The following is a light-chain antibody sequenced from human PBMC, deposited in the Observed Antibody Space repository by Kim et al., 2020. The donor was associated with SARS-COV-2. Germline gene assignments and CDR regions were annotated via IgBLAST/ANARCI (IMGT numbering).Light chain of an antibody. CDR2: WAS. Sequence: GERATINCKSSQSVLYSSNNKLAWFQQKPGQPPKLLIYWASTRESGVPDRFSGSGSGTDFTLTISSLQAEDVAVYYCQQYYSVPVTFGQGTKLEI. J-gene: IGKJ2*01. CDR3: QQYYSVPVT. CDR1: QSVLYSSNNK. V-gene: IGKV4-1*01.